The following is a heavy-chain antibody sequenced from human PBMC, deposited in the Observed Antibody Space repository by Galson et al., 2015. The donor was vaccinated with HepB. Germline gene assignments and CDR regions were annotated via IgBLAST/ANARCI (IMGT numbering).Heavy chain of an antibody. CDR3: ARPRDSGYDLSWGSVDWYFDL. J-gene: IGHJ2*01. CDR2: IYYSGST. V-gene: IGHV4-59*08. CDR1: GGSISSYY. Sequence: SETLSLTCTVSGGSISSYYWSWIRQPPGKGLEWIGYIYYSGSTNYNPSLKSRVTISVDTSKNQFSLKLSSVTAADTAVYYCARPRDSGYDLSWGSVDWYFDLWGRGTLVTVSS. D-gene: IGHD5-12*01.